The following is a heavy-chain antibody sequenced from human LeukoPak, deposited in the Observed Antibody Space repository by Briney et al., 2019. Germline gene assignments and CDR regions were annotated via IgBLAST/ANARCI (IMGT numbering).Heavy chain of an antibody. Sequence: GGSLRLSCAASRFTFSSYSMNWVRQAPGKGLEWVSYISSSSSTIYYADSVKGRFTISRDDSKNTLYLQMNSLRPEDTAVYYCAKEGDYYGSGSYRDGYDIWGQGTRATVSS. V-gene: IGHV3-48*01. J-gene: IGHJ3*02. CDR3: AKEGDYYGSGSYRDGYDI. D-gene: IGHD3-10*01. CDR2: ISSSSSTI. CDR1: RFTFSSYS.